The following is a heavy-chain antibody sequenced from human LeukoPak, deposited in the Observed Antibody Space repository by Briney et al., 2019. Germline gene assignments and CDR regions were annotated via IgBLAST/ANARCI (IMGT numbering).Heavy chain of an antibody. CDR3: AKGRSSQQLAHFDY. D-gene: IGHD6-13*01. CDR1: GYTFTSYY. V-gene: IGHV1-46*03. Sequence: ASVKVSCKASGYTFTSYYMHGVRQAHGQGLEWMGIINPSDGSTSYSQKFQGRVTVTRDTSTSTVYMELTSLRSEDTAVYYCAKGRSSQQLAHFDYWGQGTLVTVAS. J-gene: IGHJ4*02. CDR2: INPSDGST.